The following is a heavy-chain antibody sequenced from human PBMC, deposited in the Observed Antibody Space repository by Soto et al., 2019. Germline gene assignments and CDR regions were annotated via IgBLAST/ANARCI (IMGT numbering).Heavy chain of an antibody. CDR1: GGSITSHY. D-gene: IGHD3-10*01. CDR2: IHHSGST. Sequence: QVQLQESGPGLVKPSETLSLTCSVSGGSITSHYCSWFRQPPGKGLEWIGYIHHSGSTSYNPSLKSRVTMSVDTSKNQSSLKVSSVTAADTALYYCARQGFGQLHGLVDVWGPGTTVTVSS. V-gene: IGHV4-59*08. J-gene: IGHJ6*02. CDR3: ARQGFGQLHGLVDV.